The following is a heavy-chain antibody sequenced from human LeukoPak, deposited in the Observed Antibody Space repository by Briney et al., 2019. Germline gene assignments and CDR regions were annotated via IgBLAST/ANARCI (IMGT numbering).Heavy chain of an antibody. Sequence: ASVKVSCKASGYTFTSYDINWVRQATGQGLEWMGWMNPNSGNTGYAQKFQGRVTMTRNTSISTAYMELSSLRSEDTAVYYCATGLWELQRFGYWGQGTLVTVSS. CDR2: MNPNSGNT. J-gene: IGHJ4*02. V-gene: IGHV1-8*01. CDR3: ATGLWELQRFGY. D-gene: IGHD1-26*01. CDR1: GYTFTSYD.